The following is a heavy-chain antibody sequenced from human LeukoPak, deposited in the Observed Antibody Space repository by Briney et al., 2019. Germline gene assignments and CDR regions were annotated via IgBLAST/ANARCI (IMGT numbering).Heavy chain of an antibody. V-gene: IGHV4-59*01. CDR3: ARRDRYCSGGSCYGVFDP. CDR2: IYYSGST. J-gene: IGHJ5*02. Sequence: PSETLSLTCTVSGGSISSYYWSWIRQPPGKGLEWIGYIYYSGSTNYNPSLKSRVTISVDTSKNQFSLKLSSVTAADTAVYYCARRDRYCSGGSCYGVFDPWGQGTLVTVSS. D-gene: IGHD2-15*01. CDR1: GGSISSYY.